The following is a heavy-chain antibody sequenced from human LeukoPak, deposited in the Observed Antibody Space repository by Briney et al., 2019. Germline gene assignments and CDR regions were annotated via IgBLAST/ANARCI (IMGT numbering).Heavy chain of an antibody. J-gene: IGHJ5*02. V-gene: IGHV4-30-4*08. CDR2: IYYSGST. Sequence: LRLSCAASAFTFSSYNMNWVRQPPGKGLEWIGYIYYSGSTSYNPSLKSRVTILVDTSKNQFSLKLSSVTAADTAVYYCAREVIAAHNWFDPWGQGTLVTVSS. CDR3: AREVIAAHNWFDP. D-gene: IGHD6-6*01. CDR1: AFTFSSYN.